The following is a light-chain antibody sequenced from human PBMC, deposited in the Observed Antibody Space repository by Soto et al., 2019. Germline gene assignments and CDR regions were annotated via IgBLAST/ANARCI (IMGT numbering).Light chain of an antibody. CDR1: QSVSSY. V-gene: IGKV3-11*01. J-gene: IGKJ4*01. Sequence: IVLTHSPATLSLSPGQRHTLSSRASQSVSSYLAWYQQKPGQAPRLLIYDASNRATGIPARFSGSGSGTDFTLTISSLEPEDFAVYYCQQRSNWPPLTFGGGTKVDIK. CDR2: DAS. CDR3: QQRSNWPPLT.